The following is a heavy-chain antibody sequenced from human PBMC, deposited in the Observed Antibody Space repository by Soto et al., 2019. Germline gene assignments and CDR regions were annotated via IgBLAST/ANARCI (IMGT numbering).Heavy chain of an antibody. V-gene: IGHV3-30*18. CDR3: AKAASAFDI. CDR1: GFTFSSYG. Sequence: QVQLVESGGGVVQPGRSLRLSCAASGFTFSSYGMHWVRQAPGKGLEWVAVISYDGSNKYYADSVKGRFTISRDNSKNTLYLQMNSLRAEDTAVYYCAKAASAFDIWGQGTMVTVSS. CDR2: ISYDGSNK. J-gene: IGHJ3*02.